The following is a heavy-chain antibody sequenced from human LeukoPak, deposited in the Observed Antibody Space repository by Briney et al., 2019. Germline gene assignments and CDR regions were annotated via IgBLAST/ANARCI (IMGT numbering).Heavy chain of an antibody. CDR1: GYTFTSYY. V-gene: IGHV1-69*13. CDR2: IIPIFGTT. D-gene: IGHD3-10*01. CDR3: ARVALWFGAATRDYYYGMDV. Sequence: SVKVSCKASGYTFTSYYMHWVRQAPGQGLEWMGGIIPIFGTTNYAQKFQGRVTITADESTSTAYMELSSLRSEDTAVYYCARVALWFGAATRDYYYGMDVWGQGTTVTVSS. J-gene: IGHJ6*02.